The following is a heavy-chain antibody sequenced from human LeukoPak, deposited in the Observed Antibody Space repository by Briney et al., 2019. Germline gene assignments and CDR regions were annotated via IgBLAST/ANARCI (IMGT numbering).Heavy chain of an antibody. CDR1: GYTFTGYY. CDR2: INPNSGGT. CDR3: ARGSRYFDWLLYY. J-gene: IGHJ4*02. D-gene: IGHD3-9*01. Sequence: EASVKVSCKASGYTFTGYYMHWVRQAHGQGLEWMGWINPNSGGTNYAQKFQGWVTMTRDTSISTAYMELSRLRSDDTAVYYCARGSRYFDWLLYYWGQGTLVTVSS. V-gene: IGHV1-2*04.